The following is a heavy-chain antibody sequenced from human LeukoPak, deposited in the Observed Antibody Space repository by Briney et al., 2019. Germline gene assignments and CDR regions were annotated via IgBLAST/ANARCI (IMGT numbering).Heavy chain of an antibody. CDR3: AKSSDYYDSSRFDY. J-gene: IGHJ4*02. D-gene: IGHD3-22*01. CDR1: GLTFSTYG. Sequence: GRSLRLSCAASGLTFSTYGMHWVRQAPGKGLEWVSAISGSGGSTYYADSVKGRFTISRDNSKNTLYLQMNSLRAEDTAVYYCAKSSDYYDSSRFDYWGQGTLVTVSS. CDR2: ISGSGGST. V-gene: IGHV3-23*01.